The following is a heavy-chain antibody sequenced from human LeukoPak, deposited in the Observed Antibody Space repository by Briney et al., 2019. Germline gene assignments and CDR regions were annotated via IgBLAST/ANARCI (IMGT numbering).Heavy chain of an antibody. Sequence: SETLSLTCTVSGGSISSGGYYWSWIRQHPGKGLEWIGYICYSGSTYYNPSLKSRVTISVDTSKNQFSLKLNSVTAADTAVYYCARSLLIKFGGVVDFWGQGTLVTVSS. J-gene: IGHJ4*02. CDR3: ARSLLIKFGGVVDF. CDR1: GGSISSGGYY. CDR2: ICYSGST. D-gene: IGHD3-16*01. V-gene: IGHV4-31*03.